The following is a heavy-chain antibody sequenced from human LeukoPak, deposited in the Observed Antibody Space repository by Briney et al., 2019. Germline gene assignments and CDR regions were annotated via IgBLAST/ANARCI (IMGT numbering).Heavy chain of an antibody. Sequence: GGSLRLSCAASGFTFSNYWMSWVRQAPGKGLEWVANIKQDGSEKYYVDSVKGRFTVSRDNSKNTLYLQVNSLRAEDTAVYYCAKDHYYGSGSYNYWGQGTLVTVSS. V-gene: IGHV3-7*01. CDR1: GFTFSNYW. CDR3: AKDHYYGSGSYNY. J-gene: IGHJ4*02. D-gene: IGHD3-10*01. CDR2: IKQDGSEK.